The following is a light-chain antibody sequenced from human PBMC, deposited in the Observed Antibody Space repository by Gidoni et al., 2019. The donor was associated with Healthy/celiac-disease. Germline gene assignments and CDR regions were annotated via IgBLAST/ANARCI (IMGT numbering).Light chain of an antibody. CDR1: QGISNY. V-gene: IGKV1-27*01. CDR2: AAS. Sequence: DIQMTQSPSSLSASVGDRVTITCRASQGISNYLAWYQQKPGKVPKLLIYAASTLQSGVPSRFRGSGSGTDFTLTISSLQPEDVATYYCQKYNSAPRTFXXXTKVEIK. CDR3: QKYNSAPRT. J-gene: IGKJ1*01.